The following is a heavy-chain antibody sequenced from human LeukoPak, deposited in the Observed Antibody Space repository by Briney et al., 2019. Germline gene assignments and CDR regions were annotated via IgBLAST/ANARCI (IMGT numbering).Heavy chain of an antibody. CDR1: GLTFSTYW. D-gene: IGHD1-26*01. CDR3: AREARVGGALQY. J-gene: IGHJ4*02. V-gene: IGHV3-74*03. CDR2: INPDGSIR. Sequence: GGSLRLSCAASGLTFSTYWMHWVGQAPGKGLAWVARINPDGSIRTYANSVQGRVTISRDTAKDTLFLQMNSLRAEDTAVYYCAREARVGGALQYWGQGTPVTVSS.